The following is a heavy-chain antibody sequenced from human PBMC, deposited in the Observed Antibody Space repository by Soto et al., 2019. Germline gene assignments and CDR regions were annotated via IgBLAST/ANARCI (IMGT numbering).Heavy chain of an antibody. CDR1: GFTFSSYA. V-gene: IGHV3-23*01. D-gene: IGHD1-26*01. CDR3: AKSNEATGRGY. Sequence: GGSLRLSCAASGFTFSSYAMSWVRQAPGKGLEWVSAISGSGGSTYYADSVRGRFTISRDNSKNTLYLQMNSLRAEDTAVYYCAKSNEATGRGYWGQGTLVTVSS. CDR2: ISGSGGST. J-gene: IGHJ4*02.